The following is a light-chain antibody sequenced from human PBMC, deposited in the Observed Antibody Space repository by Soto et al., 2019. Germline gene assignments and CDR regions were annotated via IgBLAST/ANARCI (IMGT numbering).Light chain of an antibody. J-gene: IGKJ1*01. V-gene: IGKV1-6*01. Sequence: AIQMTQSPSSLSASVGDRVTITCRASQDIRNDLAWYQHNPGQSPHLLIFAALNLQSGVPSRFSGGGSGTHLTLTISSLQPDDFATYYCLHYYNFSWTFGQGTKVYIK. CDR2: AAL. CDR3: LHYYNFSWT. CDR1: QDIRND.